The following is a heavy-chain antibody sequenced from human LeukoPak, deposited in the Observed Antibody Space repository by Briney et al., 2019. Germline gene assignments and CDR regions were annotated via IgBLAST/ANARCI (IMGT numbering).Heavy chain of an antibody. CDR2: ISGSGGST. CDR3: ASGKRGPGIAAAGSFDY. V-gene: IGHV3-23*01. D-gene: IGHD6-13*01. CDR1: GFTFSSYA. J-gene: IGHJ4*02. Sequence: GGSLRLSCAASGFTFSSYAMSWVRQAPGKGLEWVSAISGSGGSTYYADSVKGRFTISRDKSKNTLYLQMNSLRAEDTAVYYCASGKRGPGIAAAGSFDYWGQGTLVTVSS.